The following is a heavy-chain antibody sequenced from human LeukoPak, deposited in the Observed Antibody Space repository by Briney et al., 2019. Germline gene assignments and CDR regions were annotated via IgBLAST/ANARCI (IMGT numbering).Heavy chain of an antibody. CDR1: GFTFNHYW. CDR3: ARGQLDYYGSGTPGY. Sequence: GGSLRLSCAASGFTFNHYWMSWVRQAPGKGLEWVANIKYDGSEKYYVDSVKGRFTISRDNAKNSLYLQMNSLRAEDTAVYYCARGQLDYYGSGTPGYWGQGTLVTVSS. V-gene: IGHV3-7*03. D-gene: IGHD3-10*01. CDR2: IKYDGSEK. J-gene: IGHJ4*02.